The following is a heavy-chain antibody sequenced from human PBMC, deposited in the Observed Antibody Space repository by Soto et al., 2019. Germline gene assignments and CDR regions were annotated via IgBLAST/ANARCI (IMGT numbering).Heavy chain of an antibody. J-gene: IGHJ4*02. CDR2: IYYSGST. V-gene: IGHV4-59*08. CDR3: ARHRPGSGGSCYDY. Sequence: QVQLQESGPGLVKPSETLSLTCTVSGGSISSYYWSWIRQPPGKGLEWIGYIYYSGSTNYNPSLKSRVTISVDTSKNPCSLKLSSVSAGDQAVYYCARHRPGSGGSCYDYWGEGTLVTLSS. D-gene: IGHD2-15*01. CDR1: GGSISSYY.